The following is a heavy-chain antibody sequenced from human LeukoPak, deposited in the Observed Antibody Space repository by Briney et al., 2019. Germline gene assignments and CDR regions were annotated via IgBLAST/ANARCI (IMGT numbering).Heavy chain of an antibody. CDR3: AREADGGYGLDY. CDR1: GYTFTGYY. J-gene: IGHJ4*02. CDR2: INPNSGGT. Sequence: GASVKVSCKASGYTFTGYYMHWVRQAPGQGLEWMGWINPNSGGTNYAQKFQGRVTMTRDTSKNQFSLKLSSVTAADTAVYYCAREADGGYGLDYWGQGTLVTVSS. V-gene: IGHV1-2*02. D-gene: IGHD2-15*01.